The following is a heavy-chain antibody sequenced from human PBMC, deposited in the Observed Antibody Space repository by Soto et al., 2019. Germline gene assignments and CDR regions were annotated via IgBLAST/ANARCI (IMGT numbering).Heavy chain of an antibody. CDR2: ISSSSSYI. J-gene: IGHJ6*02. V-gene: IGHV3-21*01. CDR3: ARDCSGGSCYPGMDV. CDR1: GFTFSSYS. D-gene: IGHD2-15*01. Sequence: GGSLRLSCAASGFTFSSYSMNWVRQAPGKGLEWVSSISSSSSYIYYADSVKGRFTISRDNAKNSLYLQMNSLRAEDTAVYFCARDCSGGSCYPGMDVWGQGTTVTVSS.